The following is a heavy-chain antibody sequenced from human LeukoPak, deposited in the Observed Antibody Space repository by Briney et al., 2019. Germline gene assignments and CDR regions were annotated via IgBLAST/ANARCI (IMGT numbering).Heavy chain of an antibody. CDR1: RGSFSGYY. J-gene: IGHJ5*02. D-gene: IGHD3-10*01. CDR2: INHSGST. V-gene: IGHV4-34*01. CDR3: ARGHYGSGYRPTSFGP. Sequence: SETLSLTCAVYRGSFSGYYWSWIPQPLGKGLELFGEINHSGSTNYNPSLKSRVTISVDTPKNQFSLKLSSMTAPDPALSYCARGHYGSGYRPTSFGPWGQGALVTDSS.